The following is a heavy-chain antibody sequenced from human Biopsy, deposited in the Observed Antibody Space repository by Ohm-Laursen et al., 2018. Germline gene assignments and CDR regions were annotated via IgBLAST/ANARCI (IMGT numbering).Heavy chain of an antibody. V-gene: IGHV3-30*18. CDR3: VKDRGAAGTDYYYGMDV. Sequence: SLRLSCAASGFMFSNYWMSWVRQAPGKGLEWVAVISFDGSDQKYADSVKGRFTISRDNSKNTLYLQMNSLRAEDTAVFYCVKDRGAAGTDYYYGMDVWGQGTTVTVSS. CDR2: ISFDGSDQ. CDR1: GFMFSNYW. J-gene: IGHJ6*02. D-gene: IGHD1-1*01.